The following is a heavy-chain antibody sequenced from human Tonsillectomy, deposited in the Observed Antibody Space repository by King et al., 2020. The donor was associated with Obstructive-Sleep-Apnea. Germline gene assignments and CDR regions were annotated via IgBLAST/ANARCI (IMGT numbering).Heavy chain of an antibody. CDR1: EFTFNNAW. J-gene: IGHJ1*01. CDR3: TTFNYYGSGWRLGYFHL. CDR2: IKSKTDGGTT. Sequence: VQLVESGGGLVKPGESLRLSCAASEFTFNNAWMSWVRQAPGKGLEWVGRIKSKTDGGTTDYAAPVKGRFTISRDDSKDTLYLQMNSLKTEDTAVYYCTTFNYYGSGWRLGYFHLWGQGTLVTVSS. D-gene: IGHD3-10*01. V-gene: IGHV3-15*01.